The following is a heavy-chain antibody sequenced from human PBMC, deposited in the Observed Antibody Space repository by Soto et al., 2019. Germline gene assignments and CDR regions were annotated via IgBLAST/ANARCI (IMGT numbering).Heavy chain of an antibody. D-gene: IGHD3-10*01. V-gene: IGHV4-34*01. J-gene: IGHJ1*01. CDR1: GGSFSGYY. CDR2: INHSGST. Sequence: SETLSLTCAVYGGSFSGYYWSWIRQPPGKGLEWIGEINHSGSTNYNPSLKSRVTISVDTSKNQFSLKLSSVTAADTAVYYCARGVSGDWGQGTLVTVSS. CDR3: ARGVSGD.